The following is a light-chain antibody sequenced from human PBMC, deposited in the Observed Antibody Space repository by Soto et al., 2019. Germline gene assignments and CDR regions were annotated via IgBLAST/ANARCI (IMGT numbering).Light chain of an antibody. CDR2: GAS. J-gene: IGKJ4*01. Sequence: EIVLTQSPGTLSLSPGERATLSCRASQSVSSSYLAWYQQKPGQAPRLLIYGASSRATGIPDRFSGSGSGTHVTLTISRLEPEDFAVYYCQQYGSSPPALTFGGGTKVEIK. CDR1: QSVSSSY. CDR3: QQYGSSPPALT. V-gene: IGKV3-20*01.